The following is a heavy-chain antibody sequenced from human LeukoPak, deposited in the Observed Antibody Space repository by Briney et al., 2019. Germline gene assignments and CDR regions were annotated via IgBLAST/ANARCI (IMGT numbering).Heavy chain of an antibody. V-gene: IGHV1-2*02. CDR2: INPNSGGT. CDR3: ARSPDYGDPFDY. Sequence: ASVKVSCKASGYTFTGYYMHWVRQAPGQGLEWMGWINPNSGGTNYAQKFQGRVTMTRGTSISTAYMELSRLRSDDTAVYYCARSPDYGDPFDYWGRGTLVTVSS. D-gene: IGHD4-17*01. J-gene: IGHJ4*02. CDR1: GYTFTGYY.